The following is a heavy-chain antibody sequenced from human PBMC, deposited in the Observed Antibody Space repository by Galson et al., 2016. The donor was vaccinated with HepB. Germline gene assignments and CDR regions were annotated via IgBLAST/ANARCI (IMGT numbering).Heavy chain of an antibody. Sequence: SLRLSCAASGFTFSRFWMNWVRQAPGKGLEWVASIKEDASKDFYADSVKGRFTISRDNVEDSLSLQMNSLRSEDTAVYYCARYGDEAGWNFHQWGQGTLVTVSS. D-gene: IGHD6-19*01. CDR1: GFTFSRFW. V-gene: IGHV3-7*03. CDR3: ARYGDEAGWNFHQ. J-gene: IGHJ1*01. CDR2: IKEDASKD.